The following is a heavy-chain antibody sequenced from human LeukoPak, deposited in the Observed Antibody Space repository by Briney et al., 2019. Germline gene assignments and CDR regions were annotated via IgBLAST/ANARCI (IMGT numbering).Heavy chain of an antibody. J-gene: IGHJ6*02. D-gene: IGHD4-23*01. V-gene: IGHV4-59*01. CDR2: IYYSGST. CDR1: GGSISSYY. CDR3: ARSIIYGGKSGHYYGMDV. Sequence: SETLSLTCAVSGGSISSYYWNWIRQPPGKGLEWIGYIYYSGSTNCNPSLKSRVTISVDTSKNQFSLNLSSVTAADTAVYYCARSIIYGGKSGHYYGMDVWGQGTTVTVSS.